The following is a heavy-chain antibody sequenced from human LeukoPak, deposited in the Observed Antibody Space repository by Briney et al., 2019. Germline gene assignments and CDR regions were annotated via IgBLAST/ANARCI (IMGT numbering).Heavy chain of an antibody. CDR2: IYSGGST. Sequence: GGSLRLSCAASGFTVSSNYMSWVRQAPGKGLEWVSVIYSGGSTYYADSVKGRFTISRDNSKNTLYLQMNSLRAEDTAVYYCARKNHDSSGSHFDYWGQGTLVTVSS. CDR3: ARKNHDSSGSHFDY. CDR1: GFTVSSNY. J-gene: IGHJ4*02. V-gene: IGHV3-66*01. D-gene: IGHD3-22*01.